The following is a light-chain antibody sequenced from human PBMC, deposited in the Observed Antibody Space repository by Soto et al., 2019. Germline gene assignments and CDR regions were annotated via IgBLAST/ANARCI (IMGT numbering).Light chain of an antibody. CDR1: SSNIGAGYD. Sequence: QSVLTQPPSVSGAPGQRVTISCTGSSSNIGAGYDVHWYQQLPGTAPKLLIYGNSNRPSGVPDRFSGSKSGTSASLAITGLQAEDEAEYDCQSYDSSLSGAVFGGGTKLTVL. J-gene: IGLJ2*01. CDR3: QSYDSSLSGAV. CDR2: GNS. V-gene: IGLV1-40*01.